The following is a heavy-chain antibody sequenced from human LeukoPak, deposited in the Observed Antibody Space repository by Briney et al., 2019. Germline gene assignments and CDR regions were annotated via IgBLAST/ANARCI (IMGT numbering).Heavy chain of an antibody. J-gene: IGHJ3*02. D-gene: IGHD2-2*01. V-gene: IGHV4-31*03. CDR3: AREVIEPSATDAFDI. Sequence: SETLSLTCTVSGDSITSNYYFWSWIRQHPGEGLEWIGYINSRVSAYYNPSLGSRVTVSIDTSKKQFSLNLSFVTAADTAVYFCAREVIEPSATDAFDIWGQGTMVTVSS. CDR1: GDSITSNYYF. CDR2: INSRVSA.